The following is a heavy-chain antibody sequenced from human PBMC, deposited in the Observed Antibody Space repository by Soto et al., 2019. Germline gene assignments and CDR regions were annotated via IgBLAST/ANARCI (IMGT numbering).Heavy chain of an antibody. Sequence: QVQLVQSGAEVKKPGASVKVSCKASGYTFTSYGISWVRQAPGQGLEWMGWISAYNGNTNYAQKLQGRVTMTTDTSTSTAYMELRSLRSDDTAVYYCARVRLACSGGSCYSGGWAFDIWGQGTMVTVSS. J-gene: IGHJ3*02. CDR2: ISAYNGNT. D-gene: IGHD2-15*01. V-gene: IGHV1-18*01. CDR1: GYTFTSYG. CDR3: ARVRLACSGGSCYSGGWAFDI.